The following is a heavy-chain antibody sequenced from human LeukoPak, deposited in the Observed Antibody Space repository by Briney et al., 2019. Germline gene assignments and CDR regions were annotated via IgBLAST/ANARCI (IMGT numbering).Heavy chain of an antibody. V-gene: IGHV1-2*02. Sequence: ASVKVSCKASGYTFTGYYMHWVRQAPGQGLEWMGWINPNSGGTNYAQKFQGRVTMTRDTSISTAYMELSRLRSDDTAVYYCALWSGLELLGGQYPFDYWGQGTLVTVSS. D-gene: IGHD1-7*01. J-gene: IGHJ4*02. CDR2: INPNSGGT. CDR1: GYTFTGYY. CDR3: ALWSGLELLGGQYPFDY.